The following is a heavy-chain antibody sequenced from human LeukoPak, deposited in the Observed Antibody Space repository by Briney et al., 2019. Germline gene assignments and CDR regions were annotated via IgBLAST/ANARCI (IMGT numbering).Heavy chain of an antibody. D-gene: IGHD2-2*01. V-gene: IGHV3-48*03. CDR1: GFTFSNYE. CDR3: ARDRSCSSTSCSHPGDFDY. CDR2: ISSRGSPI. Sequence: GGSLRLSCAASGFTFSNYEMNWVRQAPGKGLEGVSYISSRGSPIYYADSVKGRFTISRDNAKNSLYLQMTSLRAEDSAVYYCARDRSCSSTSCSHPGDFDYWGQGTLVTVSS. J-gene: IGHJ4*02.